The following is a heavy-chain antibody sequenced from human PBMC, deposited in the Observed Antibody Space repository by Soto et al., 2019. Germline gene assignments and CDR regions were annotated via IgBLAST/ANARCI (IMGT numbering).Heavy chain of an antibody. D-gene: IGHD6-6*01. V-gene: IGHV3-23*01. J-gene: IGHJ4*02. CDR1: GFTFSSYA. CDR2: ISGSGGST. CDR3: AKVGKLSIGEDSVDY. Sequence: EVQLLESGEGLVQPGGSLRLSCAASGFTFSSYAMSWVRQAPGKGLESVSAISGSGGSTYYADSVKGRFTISRDISKNTLYLQMNSLRAEDTAVYYCAKVGKLSIGEDSVDYWGQGTLVTVSA.